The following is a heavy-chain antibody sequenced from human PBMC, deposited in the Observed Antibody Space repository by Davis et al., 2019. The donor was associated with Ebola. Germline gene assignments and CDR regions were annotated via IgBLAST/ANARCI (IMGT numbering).Heavy chain of an antibody. D-gene: IGHD2-2*01. CDR3: ADIVVVPAAIAY. CDR1: GGSISSYY. J-gene: IGHJ4*02. CDR2: IYYSGST. Sequence: PSETLSLTCTVSGGSISSYYWSWIRQPPGKGLEWIGYIYYSGSTNYNPSLKSRVTISVDKSKNQFSLKLSSVTAADTAVYYCADIVVVPAAIAYWGQGTLVTVSS. V-gene: IGHV4-59*12.